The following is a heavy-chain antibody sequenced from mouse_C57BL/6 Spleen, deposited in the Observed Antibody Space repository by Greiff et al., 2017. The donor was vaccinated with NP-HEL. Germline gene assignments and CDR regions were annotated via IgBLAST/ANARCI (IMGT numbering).Heavy chain of an antibody. CDR3: ARAPHYYGREPDYAMDY. V-gene: IGHV1-18*01. CDR2: INPNNGGT. CDR1: GYTFTDYN. Sequence: VQLKESGPELVKPGASVKIPCKASGYTFTDYNMDWVKQSHGKSLEWIGDINPNNGGTIYNQKFKGKATLTVDKSSSTAYMELRSLTSEDTAVYYCARAPHYYGREPDYAMDYWGQGTSVTVSS. J-gene: IGHJ4*01. D-gene: IGHD1-1*01.